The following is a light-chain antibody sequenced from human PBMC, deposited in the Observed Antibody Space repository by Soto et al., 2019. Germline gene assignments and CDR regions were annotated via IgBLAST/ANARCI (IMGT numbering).Light chain of an antibody. Sequence: AIQMTQSPSSLSSSVGERATLSSGASQGIGNALGWYQQKPGKPPKVLIYGASSLQSGVPSRFSGSGSGTDFTLTINSLQPEDFATYYCLQDYKYPYTFGQGTRLEIK. J-gene: IGKJ5*01. CDR1: QGIGNA. CDR2: GAS. CDR3: LQDYKYPYT. V-gene: IGKV1-6*01.